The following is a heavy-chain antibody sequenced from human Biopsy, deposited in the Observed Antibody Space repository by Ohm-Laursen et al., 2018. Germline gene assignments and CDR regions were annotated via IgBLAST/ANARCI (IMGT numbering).Heavy chain of an antibody. D-gene: IGHD3-22*01. V-gene: IGHV3-11*01. Sequence: GSLRLSCAASGFHFSDYYMSWIRQAPGKGLEWLSYIASSGGTTYYVDSVKGRFTISRDNAEKSLYLQMNSLRAEDTAVYYCARDTPETYDYDNDDNSPFPRRYIDYWGQGTLVTVSS. CDR1: GFHFSDYY. CDR2: IASSGGTT. CDR3: ARDTPETYDYDNDDNSPFPRRYIDY. J-gene: IGHJ4*02.